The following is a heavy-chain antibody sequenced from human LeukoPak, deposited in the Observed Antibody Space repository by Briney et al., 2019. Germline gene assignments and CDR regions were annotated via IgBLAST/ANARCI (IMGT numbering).Heavy chain of an antibody. D-gene: IGHD3-22*01. CDR2: TYYRSKWYN. CDR3: ARAHSYSYYYDSSGYYQYYYYGMDV. V-gene: IGHV6-1*01. Sequence: SQTLSLTCAISGDSVSSNSAAWNWIRQSPSRGLEWLGRTYYRSKWYNDYAVSMKSRITINPDTSKNQFSLQLNSVTPEDTAVYYCARAHSYSYYYDSSGYYQYYYYGMDVWGQGTTVTVSS. J-gene: IGHJ6*02. CDR1: GDSVSSNSAA.